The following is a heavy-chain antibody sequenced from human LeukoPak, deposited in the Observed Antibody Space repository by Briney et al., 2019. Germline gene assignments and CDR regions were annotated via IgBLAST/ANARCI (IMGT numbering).Heavy chain of an antibody. D-gene: IGHD6-13*01. CDR1: GYTFTSYY. J-gene: IGHJ3*02. CDR3: AKDKAAADAFDI. CDR2: INPSGGST. V-gene: IGHV1-46*01. Sequence: ASVKVSCKASGYTFTSYYMHWVRQAPGQGLEWMGIINPSGGSTSYAQKFQGRVTMTRDMSTSTVYMELSSLRSEDTAVYYCAKDKAAADAFDIWGQGTMVTVSS.